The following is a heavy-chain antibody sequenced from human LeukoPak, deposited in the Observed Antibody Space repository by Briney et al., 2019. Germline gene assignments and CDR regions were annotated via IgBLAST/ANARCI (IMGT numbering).Heavy chain of an antibody. CDR3: ARVRWFGEPDNYYYYYMDV. CDR1: GGSISSSSYY. V-gene: IGHV4-61*05. J-gene: IGHJ6*03. D-gene: IGHD3-10*01. CDR2: IYYSGST. Sequence: PSETLSLTCTVSGGSISSSSYYWGWIRQPPGKGLEWIGYIYYSGSTNYNPSLKSRVTISVDTSKNQFSLKLSSVTAADTAVYYCARVRWFGEPDNYYYYYMDVWGKGTTVTISS.